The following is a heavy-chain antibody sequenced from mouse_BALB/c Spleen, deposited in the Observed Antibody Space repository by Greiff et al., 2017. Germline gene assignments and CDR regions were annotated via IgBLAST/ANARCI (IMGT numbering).Heavy chain of an antibody. CDR3: AREGEFITTATRAMDY. CDR1: GFSLTSYG. D-gene: IGHD1-2*01. J-gene: IGHJ4*01. CDR2: IWAGGST. V-gene: IGHV2-9*02. Sequence: VKLVESGPGLVAPSQSLSITCTVSGFSLTSYGVHWVRQPPGKGLEWLGVIWAGGSTNYNSALMSRLSISKDNSKSQVFLKMNSLQTDDTAMYYCAREGEFITTATRAMDYWGQGTSVTVSS.